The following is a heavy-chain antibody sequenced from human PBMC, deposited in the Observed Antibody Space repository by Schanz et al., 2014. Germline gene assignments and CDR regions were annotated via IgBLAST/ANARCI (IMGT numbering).Heavy chain of an antibody. J-gene: IGHJ4*02. CDR3: AKDISDTSGKDDY. V-gene: IGHV3-23*04. CDR1: GFSFGTYA. CDR2: ISETGGDDT. D-gene: IGHD3-22*01. Sequence: EVQLVESGGGLVKPGGSLRLSCAASGFSFGTYAMSWVRQAPGKGLLWVSSISETGGDDTYYADSVKGRFTISRDNSKNTLFLQMNSLRVEDSAIYYCAKDISDTSGKDDYWGQGTLVTVSS.